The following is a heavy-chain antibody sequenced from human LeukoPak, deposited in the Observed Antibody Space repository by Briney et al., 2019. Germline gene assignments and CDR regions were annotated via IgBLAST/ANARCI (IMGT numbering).Heavy chain of an antibody. CDR1: GGSISSYY. CDR2: IYYSGST. J-gene: IGHJ3*02. Sequence: PSETLSLTCTVSGGSISSYYWSWIRQPPGKGLEWIGYIYYSGSTNYNPSLKSRVTISVDTSKNQFSLKLSSVTAADTAVYYCARDCHLVGATTVYAFDIWGQGTMVTVSS. V-gene: IGHV4-59*12. CDR3: ARDCHLVGATTVYAFDI. D-gene: IGHD1-26*01.